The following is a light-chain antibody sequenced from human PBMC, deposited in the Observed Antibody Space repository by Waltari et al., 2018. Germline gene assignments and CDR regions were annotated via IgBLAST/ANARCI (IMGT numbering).Light chain of an antibody. CDR2: YDS. J-gene: IGLJ3*02. CDR3: QVWDSTSDYRGV. V-gene: IGLV3-21*04. Sequence: SLVLSQPPSVSVAPGKTARITCGGNNIATKNVPWYQQKPGQAPVLVIYYDSDRPSGIPERFSGSNSGNAATLTISRVEVGDEADYYCQVWDSTSDYRGVFGGGTKLTVL. CDR1: NIATKN.